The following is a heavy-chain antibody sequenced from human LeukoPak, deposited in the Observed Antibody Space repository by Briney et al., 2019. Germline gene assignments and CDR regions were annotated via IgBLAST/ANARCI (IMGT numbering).Heavy chain of an antibody. Sequence: SETLSLTCTVSGGSISSSSYYWGWIRQPPGKGLEWIGRIYTSGSTNYNPSLKSRVTISVDTSKNQFSLKLSSVTAADTAVYYCARADLDAFDIWGQGTMVTVSS. CDR1: GGSISSSSYY. J-gene: IGHJ3*02. CDR3: ARADLDAFDI. CDR2: IYTSGST. V-gene: IGHV4-39*07.